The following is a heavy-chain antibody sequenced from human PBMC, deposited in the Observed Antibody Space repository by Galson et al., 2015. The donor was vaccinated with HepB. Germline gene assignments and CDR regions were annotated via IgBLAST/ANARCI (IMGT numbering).Heavy chain of an antibody. Sequence: SVKVSCKASGGTFSSYAISWVRQAPGQGLEWMGGIIPILGIANYAQKFQGRVTITADKSTSTAYMGLSSLRSEDTAVYYCARGQPRPPFWDYWGQGTLVTVSS. CDR1: GGTFSSYA. V-gene: IGHV1-69*10. CDR2: IIPILGIA. D-gene: IGHD3-3*01. CDR3: ARGQPRPPFWDY. J-gene: IGHJ4*02.